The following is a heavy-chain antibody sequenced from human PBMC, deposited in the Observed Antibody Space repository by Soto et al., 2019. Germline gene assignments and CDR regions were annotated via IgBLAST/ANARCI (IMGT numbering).Heavy chain of an antibody. CDR1: GGSISSNNW. D-gene: IGHD5-18*01. V-gene: IGHV4-4*02. CDR2: IYHSGST. J-gene: IGHJ4*02. Sequence: QVQLQESGPGLVKPSGTLSLTCAVSGGSISSNNWWSWVRQLPGKGLEWIGEIYHSGSTNYNPSLKGRVTMSVDKSQSQFSLNLGSLSAADTAVYYCAGQVDTTYTYNYWGQGTLVTVSS. CDR3: AGQVDTTYTYNY.